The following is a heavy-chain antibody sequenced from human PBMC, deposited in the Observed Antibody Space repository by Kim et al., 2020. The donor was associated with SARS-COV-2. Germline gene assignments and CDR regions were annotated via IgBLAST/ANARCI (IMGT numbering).Heavy chain of an antibody. Sequence: SETLSLTCTVSGGSISSYYWSWIRQPPGKGLEWIGYIYYSWSTNYNPSLKSRVTISVDTSKNPFSLKLSSVTAANTAVYYCARDRGYDFWSGYYNYYYMDVWGKGTTVTVSS. CDR1: GGSISSYY. CDR2: IYYSWST. J-gene: IGHJ6*03. V-gene: IGHV4-59*01. CDR3: ARDRGYDFWSGYYNYYYMDV. D-gene: IGHD3-3*01.